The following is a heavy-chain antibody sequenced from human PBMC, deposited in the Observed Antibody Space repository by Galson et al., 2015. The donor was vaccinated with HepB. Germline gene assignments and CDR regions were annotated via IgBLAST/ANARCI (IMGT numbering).Heavy chain of an antibody. CDR2: INSDGSST. J-gene: IGHJ4*02. D-gene: IGHD6-19*01. CDR1: GFTFSSYW. CDR3: ARDPYSSGPLDY. Sequence: SLRLSCAASGFTFSSYWMHWVRQVPGKGLVWVSRINSDGSSTSSADSVKGRFTISRDIAKNTLYLQMNSLRAEDTAVYYCARDPYSSGPLDYWGQGTLVTVSS. V-gene: IGHV3-74*01.